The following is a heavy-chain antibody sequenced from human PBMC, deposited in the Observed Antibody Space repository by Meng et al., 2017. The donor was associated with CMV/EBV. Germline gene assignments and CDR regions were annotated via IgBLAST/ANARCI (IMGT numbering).Heavy chain of an antibody. Sequence: GGSLRLSCAASGFTFSGSAMHWVRQASGKGLEWVGRIRSKANSYATAYAASVKGRFTISRDDSKNTAYLQMNSLKTEDTAVYYCTRRLVSRGGLIDYWGQGTLVTVSS. CDR3: TRRLVSRGGLIDY. V-gene: IGHV3-73*01. J-gene: IGHJ4*02. D-gene: IGHD5/OR15-5a*01. CDR2: IRSKANSYAT. CDR1: GFTFSGSA.